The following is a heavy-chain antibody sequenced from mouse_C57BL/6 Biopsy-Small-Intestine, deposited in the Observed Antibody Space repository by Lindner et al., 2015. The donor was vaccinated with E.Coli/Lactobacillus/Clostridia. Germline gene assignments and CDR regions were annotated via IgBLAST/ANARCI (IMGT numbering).Heavy chain of an antibody. CDR1: GGTFSGYS. D-gene: IGHD6-2*01. CDR3: ARGPRTWEAAAGLMY. J-gene: IGHJ4*01. V-gene: IGHV1-81*01. CDR2: IIPIFGKS. Sequence: SVKVSCKASGGTFSGYSISWVRQAPGQGLEWMGGIIPIFGKSNYAQKFQGRVTIMADESMNTAYMELSNLRSEDTAVYYCARGPRTWEAAAGLMYWGQGTLVTVSS.